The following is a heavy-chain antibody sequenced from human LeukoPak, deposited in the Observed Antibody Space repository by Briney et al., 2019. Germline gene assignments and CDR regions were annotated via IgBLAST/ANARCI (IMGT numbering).Heavy chain of an antibody. CDR2: ISSSSSYI. V-gene: IGHV3-21*01. CDR3: ARDVPNYWYFDL. D-gene: IGHD6-6*01. CDR1: GFTFSSYS. Sequence: PGGSLRLSCAASGFTFSSYSMNWVRQAPGKGLEWVSSISSSSSYIYYADSVKGRFTISRDNAKNSLYLQMNSLRAEDTAVYYCARDVPNYWYFDLWGRGTLVTVSS. J-gene: IGHJ2*01.